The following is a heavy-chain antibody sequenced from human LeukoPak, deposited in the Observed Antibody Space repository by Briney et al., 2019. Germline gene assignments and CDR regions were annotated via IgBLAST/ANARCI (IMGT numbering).Heavy chain of an antibody. J-gene: IGHJ4*02. V-gene: IGHV3-66*01. CDR1: GFTASSNY. Sequence: VGSLRLSRAPSGFTASSNYMSCVRHAPGKGLEWVSVIYSGGSTYYTDSVKGRFTISRDNSKNTLYLQMNSMRAEDTAVYYCAKDAAVALDYWGQGTLVTVSS. CDR3: AKDAAVALDY. D-gene: IGHD6-19*01. CDR2: IYSGGST.